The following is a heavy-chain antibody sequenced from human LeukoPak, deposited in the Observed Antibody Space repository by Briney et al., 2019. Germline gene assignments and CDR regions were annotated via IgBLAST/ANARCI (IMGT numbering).Heavy chain of an antibody. CDR1: GGSISSYY. CDR2: IYNSGST. CDR3: ANADRFCSGSCHVPDAFDF. V-gene: IGHV4-59*12. J-gene: IGHJ3*01. D-gene: IGHD2-15*01. Sequence: PSETLSLTCTVSGGSISSYYGSWIRQPPGKGLEWIGYIYNSGSTNYNPSLKSRVTISVDRSKNQFSLKLSSVTAADTAVYYCANADRFCSGSCHVPDAFDFWGQGTMVTVSS.